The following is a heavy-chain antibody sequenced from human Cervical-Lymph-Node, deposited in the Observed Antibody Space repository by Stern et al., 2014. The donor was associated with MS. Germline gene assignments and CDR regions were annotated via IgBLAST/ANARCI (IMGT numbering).Heavy chain of an antibody. V-gene: IGHV5-51*01. J-gene: IGHJ4*02. Sequence: EVQLGESVAEVKKPGESLKISCKLSGYSFTIYYIAWVRQMPGKGLEWMGVIYPYDSDTTYSPSFQGQVTISADKSITTAYLQWSSLRASDTAMYYCARHVQGFDYWGQGTLVTVSS. CDR3: ARHVQGFDY. CDR2: IYPYDSDT. CDR1: GYSFTIYY.